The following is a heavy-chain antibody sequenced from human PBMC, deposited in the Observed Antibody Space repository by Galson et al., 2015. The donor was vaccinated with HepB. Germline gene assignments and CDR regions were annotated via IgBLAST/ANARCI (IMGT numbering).Heavy chain of an antibody. CDR2: IRSKAYGGTT. J-gene: IGHJ6*02. Sequence: SLRLSCAASGFTFGDYAMSWFRQAPGKGLEWVGFIRSKAYGGTTEYAASVKGRFTISRDDSKSIAYLQMNSLKTEDTAVYYCTRGGTTVTPFYYYYYGMDVWGQGTKVTVSS. D-gene: IGHD4-17*01. CDR1: GFTFGDYA. CDR3: TRGGTTVTPFYYYYYGMDV. V-gene: IGHV3-49*03.